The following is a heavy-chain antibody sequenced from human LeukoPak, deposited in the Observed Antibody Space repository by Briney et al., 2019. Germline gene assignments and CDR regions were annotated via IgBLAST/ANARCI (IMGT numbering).Heavy chain of an antibody. J-gene: IGHJ4*02. CDR1: GYSFTSYW. D-gene: IGHD3-10*01. CDR2: IDPSDSYT. CDR3: ARHVWFGEPNFDY. V-gene: IGHV5-10-1*01. Sequence: GESLKISCKGSGYSFTSYWISWVRQMPGKGLERMGRIDPSDSYTNYSPSFQGHVTISADKSISTAYPQWSSLKASDTAMYYCARHVWFGEPNFDYWGQGTLVTVSS.